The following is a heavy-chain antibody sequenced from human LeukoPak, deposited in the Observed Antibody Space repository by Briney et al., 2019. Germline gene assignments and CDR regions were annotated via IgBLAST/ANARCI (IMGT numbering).Heavy chain of an antibody. CDR1: GGSFSGYY. CDR3: AGENTAMDNGGFDY. Sequence: SETLSLTCAVYGGSFSGYYWSWIRQPPGKGLEWIGEINHSGSTNYNPSLKSRVTISVDTSKNQFPLKLSSVTAADTAVYYCAGENTAMDNGGFDYWGQGTLVTVSS. V-gene: IGHV4-34*01. D-gene: IGHD5-18*01. J-gene: IGHJ4*02. CDR2: INHSGST.